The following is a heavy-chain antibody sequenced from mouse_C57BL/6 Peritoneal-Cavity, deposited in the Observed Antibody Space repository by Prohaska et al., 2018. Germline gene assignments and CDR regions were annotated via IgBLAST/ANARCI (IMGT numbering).Heavy chain of an antibody. V-gene: IGHV1-72*01. CDR3: ARGGEGWFGDFQFAY. Sequence: QVQLQQPGAELVKPGASVKLSCKASGYTVTSYWMHWVKQRPGRGLEWIGRIDPNSGGTKYNEKFKSKATLTVDKPSSTAYMQLSSLTSEDSAVYYCARGGEGWFGDFQFAYWGQGTLVTVSA. D-gene: IGHD2-3*01. J-gene: IGHJ3*01. CDR2: IDPNSGGT. CDR1: GYTVTSYW.